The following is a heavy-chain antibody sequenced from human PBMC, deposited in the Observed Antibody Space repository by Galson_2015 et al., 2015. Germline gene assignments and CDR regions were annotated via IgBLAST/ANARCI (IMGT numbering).Heavy chain of an antibody. D-gene: IGHD2-2*01. CDR1: GFTFSSYA. Sequence: SLRLSCAASGFTFSSYAMSWVRQAPGKELEWVSAISGSGGSTYYADSVKGRFTISRDNSKNTLYLQMNSLRAEDTAVYYCAKDLPYCSSTSCYARGFGVYFDYWGQGTLVTVSS. J-gene: IGHJ4*02. V-gene: IGHV3-23*01. CDR2: ISGSGGST. CDR3: AKDLPYCSSTSCYARGFGVYFDY.